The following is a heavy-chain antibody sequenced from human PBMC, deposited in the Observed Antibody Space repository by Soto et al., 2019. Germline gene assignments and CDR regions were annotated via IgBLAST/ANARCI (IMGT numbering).Heavy chain of an antibody. CDR1: GYTFTSYG. D-gene: IGHD6-19*01. J-gene: IGHJ4*02. V-gene: IGHV1-18*01. CDR3: ARGHLVVAAATFDY. Sequence: ASVKVSCKASGYTFTSYGISWVRQAPGQGLEWMGWISAYNGNTNYAQKFQGRVTMTTDTSTSTAYMELRSLRSDDTAMYYCARGHLVVAAATFDYWGQGTLVTVSS. CDR2: ISAYNGNT.